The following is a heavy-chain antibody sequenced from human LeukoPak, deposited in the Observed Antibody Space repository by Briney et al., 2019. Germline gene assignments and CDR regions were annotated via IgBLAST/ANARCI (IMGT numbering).Heavy chain of an antibody. V-gene: IGHV3-48*03. CDR1: GFTFSSYE. Sequence: GGSLRLSCAASGFTFSSYEMHWVHQAPGKGLEWVSYISSSGSTIYYADSVKGRFTISRDNAKNSLYLQMNSLRAEDTAVYYCARDYGGSSPFDYWGQGTLVTVSS. D-gene: IGHD4-23*01. CDR3: ARDYGGSSPFDY. CDR2: ISSSGSTI. J-gene: IGHJ4*02.